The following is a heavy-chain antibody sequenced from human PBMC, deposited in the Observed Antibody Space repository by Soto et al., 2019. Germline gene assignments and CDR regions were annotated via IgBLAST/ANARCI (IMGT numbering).Heavy chain of an antibody. V-gene: IGHV1-46*03. D-gene: IGHD6-13*01. CDR3: ARSIIPTAGTGAFDL. CDR2: ISPSSGGT. CDR1: GYTFTSYY. Sequence: QVQLVQSGAEVKKPGASVRVSCKASGYTFTSYYIHWVRQAPGHGPEWMGMISPSSGGTDYAQKFQGRVTMTRATSTSTVYMELSSLRSEDTAVYYCARSIIPTAGTGAFDLWGQGTLVTVSS. J-gene: IGHJ3*01.